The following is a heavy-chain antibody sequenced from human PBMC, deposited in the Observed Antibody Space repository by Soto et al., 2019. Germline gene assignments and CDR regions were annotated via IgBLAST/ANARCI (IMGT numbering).Heavy chain of an antibody. Sequence: QVQLVQSGAEVKKPGSSVKVSCKASGGTSSRFSFNWVRQAPGQGLEWMGGIIPMFGTEKYAQKFQDKVTLTAKDAASTAYMVLIRLTTEDEAVVYCAADSRYRVDAFDIWGQGTLVTVSS. V-gene: IGHV1-69*12. CDR1: GGTSSRFS. D-gene: IGHD5-18*01. CDR2: IIPMFGTE. J-gene: IGHJ3*02. CDR3: AADSRYRVDAFDI.